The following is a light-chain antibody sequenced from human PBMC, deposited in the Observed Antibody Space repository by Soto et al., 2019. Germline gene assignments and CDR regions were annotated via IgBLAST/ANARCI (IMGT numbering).Light chain of an antibody. CDR3: QQYRT. CDR2: GAS. Sequence: EIVLTQSPGTLSLSPGERATLSCRASQSVSSSYLAWYQQKPGQAPRLPIYGASSRATGIPDRFSGSGSGTDFTLTISRLEPEDFAVYYCQQYRTFGQGTKVDIK. V-gene: IGKV3-20*01. J-gene: IGKJ1*01. CDR1: QSVSSSY.